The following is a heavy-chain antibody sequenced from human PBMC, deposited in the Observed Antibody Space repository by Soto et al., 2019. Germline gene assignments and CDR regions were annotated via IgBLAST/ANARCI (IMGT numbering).Heavy chain of an antibody. J-gene: IGHJ3*02. V-gene: IGHV1-69*06. CDR3: ARVPTAYDILTGSKGAFDI. Sequence: SVKVSCKASGGTFSGYAISWVRQAPGQGLEWMGGIIPIFGTANYAQKFQGRVTITADKSTSTAYMELSSLRSEDTAVYYCARVPTAYDILTGSKGAFDIWGQGTVVTVSS. D-gene: IGHD3-9*01. CDR1: GGTFSGYA. CDR2: IIPIFGTA.